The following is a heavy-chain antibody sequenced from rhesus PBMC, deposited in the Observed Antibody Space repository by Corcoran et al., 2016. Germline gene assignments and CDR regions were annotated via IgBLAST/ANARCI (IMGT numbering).Heavy chain of an antibody. V-gene: IGHV3S25*01. CDR2: INSGGGST. J-gene: IGHJ4*01. D-gene: IGHD5-42*01. CDR3: AKGGIQRVQPVDY. CDR1: GFTFSSNW. Sequence: EVQLVESGGGLAKPGGSLRLSCAASGFTFSSNWMNWVRQAPGKGLEWVSAINSGGGSTYYADSMKGRFTISRDNSKNTLSLQMNSLRAEDTAVYYCAKGGIQRVQPVDYWGQGVLVTVSS.